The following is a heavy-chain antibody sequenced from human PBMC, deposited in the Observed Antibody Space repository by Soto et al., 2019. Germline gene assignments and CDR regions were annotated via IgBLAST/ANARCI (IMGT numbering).Heavy chain of an antibody. J-gene: IGHJ6*02. CDR2: INHSGST. CDR1: GGSFSGYY. D-gene: IGHD1-1*01. CDR3: ARSYDWDYYYGMDV. V-gene: IGHV4-34*01. Sequence: PSETLSLTCAVYGGSFSGYYWSWIRQPPGKGLEWIGEINHSGSTNYNPSLKSRVTISVDTSKNQFSLKLSSVTAADTAVYYCARSYDWDYYYGMDVWGQGNTVTVSS.